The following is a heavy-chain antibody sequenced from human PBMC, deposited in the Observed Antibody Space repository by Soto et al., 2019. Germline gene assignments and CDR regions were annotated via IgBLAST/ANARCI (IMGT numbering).Heavy chain of an antibody. CDR2: IVVGSGNT. J-gene: IGHJ5*02. V-gene: IGHV1-58*01. CDR3: AAASFYYDSSGYYYSWFDP. CDR1: GFTFTSSA. Sequence: ASVKVSCKASGFTFTSSAVQWVRQARGQRLEWIGWIVVGSGNTNYAQKFQERVTITRDMSTSTAYMELSSLRSEDTAVYYCAAASFYYDSSGYYYSWFDPWGQGTLVTVSS. D-gene: IGHD3-22*01.